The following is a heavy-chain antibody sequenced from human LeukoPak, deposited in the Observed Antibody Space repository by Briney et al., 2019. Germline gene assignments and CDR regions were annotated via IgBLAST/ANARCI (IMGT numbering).Heavy chain of an antibody. D-gene: IGHD5-24*01. V-gene: IGHV3-30*03. CDR3: TRDAYNFNDFDY. CDR2: VSSHGNDG. CDR1: GFTFSNYW. Sequence: GGSLRLSCAASGFTFSNYWMGWVRQAPGKGLEWVAVVSSHGNDGYYADSVKGRFTISRDNSKNTLYLQIDSLRAEDTAIYYCTRDAYNFNDFDYWGQGTLVTVSS. J-gene: IGHJ4*02.